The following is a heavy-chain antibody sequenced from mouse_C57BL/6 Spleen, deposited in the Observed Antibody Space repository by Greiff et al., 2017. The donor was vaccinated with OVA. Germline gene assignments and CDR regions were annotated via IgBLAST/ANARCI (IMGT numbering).Heavy chain of an antibody. V-gene: IGHV1-50*01. Sequence: QVQLQQPGDELVKPGASVKLSCKASGYTFTSYWMQWVKQRPGQGLEWIGEIDPSDSYTNYNQKFKGKATLTVDTSSSTAYMQLSSLTSEDYAVDDCARSSMATTGYFDYWGQGTTLTVSS. CDR1: GYTFTSYW. CDR2: IDPSDSYT. CDR3: ARSSMATTGYFDY. J-gene: IGHJ2*01. D-gene: IGHD2-12*01.